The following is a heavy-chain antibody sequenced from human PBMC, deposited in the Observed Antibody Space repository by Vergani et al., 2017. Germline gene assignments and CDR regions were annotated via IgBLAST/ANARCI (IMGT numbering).Heavy chain of an antibody. CDR1: GYIFSNFW. Sequence: EKQLVQSGSETKKPGESLKISCQAFGYIFSNFWIGWVRQRPGRGLEWMGIIYPGDSEVKSNPTFRGQVIFSDDTSVNTAYLQWRSLQASDTASYFCESGGKGSENRGALQLWGQGTNITVSS. J-gene: IGHJ3*01. CDR3: ESGGKGSENRGALQL. D-gene: IGHD1-26*01. CDR2: IYPGDSEV. V-gene: IGHV5-51*01.